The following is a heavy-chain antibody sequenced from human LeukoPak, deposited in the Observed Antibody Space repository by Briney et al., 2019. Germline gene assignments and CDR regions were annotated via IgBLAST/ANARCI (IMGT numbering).Heavy chain of an antibody. CDR1: GGSISSYY. J-gene: IGHJ4*02. CDR2: IYYSGST. V-gene: IGHV4-59*01. Sequence: SETLSLTCTVSGGSISSYYWSWIRQPPGKGLEWIGYIYYSGSTNYNPSLKSRVTISVDTSKNQSSLKLSSVTAADTAVYYCARMDNQLLDFDYWGQGTLVTVSS. CDR3: ARMDNQLLDFDY. D-gene: IGHD2-2*01.